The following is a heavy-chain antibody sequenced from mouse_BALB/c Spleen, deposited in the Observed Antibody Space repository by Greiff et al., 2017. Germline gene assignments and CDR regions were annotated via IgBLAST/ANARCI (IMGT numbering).Heavy chain of an antibody. CDR2: ILPGSGST. V-gene: IGHV1-9*01. J-gene: IGHJ4*01. Sequence: QVQLKESGAELMKPGASVKISCKATGYTFSSYWIEWVKQRPGHGLEWIGEILPGSGSTNYNEKFKGKATFTADTSSNTAYMQLSSLTSEDSAVYYCARHDGYYDYYAMDYWGQGTSVTVSS. CDR1: GYTFSSYW. D-gene: IGHD2-3*01. CDR3: ARHDGYYDYYAMDY.